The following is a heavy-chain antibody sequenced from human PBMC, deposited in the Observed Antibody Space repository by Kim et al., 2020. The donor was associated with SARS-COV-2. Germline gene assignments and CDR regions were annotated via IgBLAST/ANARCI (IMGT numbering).Heavy chain of an antibody. Sequence: YYADSVKNRSTSSEDKSKNTLYLQMNSLGAEDKAVYYCARGLVEACRFDYWGQGTLVTVSS. D-gene: IGHD2-15*01. J-gene: IGHJ4*02. CDR3: ARGLVEACRFDY. V-gene: IGHV3-66*01.